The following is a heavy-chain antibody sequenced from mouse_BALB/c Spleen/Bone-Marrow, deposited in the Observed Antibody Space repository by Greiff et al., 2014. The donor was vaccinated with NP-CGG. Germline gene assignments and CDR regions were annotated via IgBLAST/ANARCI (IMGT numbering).Heavy chain of an antibody. CDR1: GISITTGNYR. D-gene: IGHD2-1*01. J-gene: IGHJ2*01. CDR2: IYYSGTI. CDR3: ARYYGNYFDY. V-gene: IGHV3-5*02. Sequence: EVQLQQSGPGLVKPSQTVSLTCTVTGISITTGNYRWSWIRQFPGNKLEWIGYIYYSGTITYNPSLTSRTTNTRDTSKNQFFLEMNSLTAEDTATYYCARYYGNYFDYWGQGTTLTVSS.